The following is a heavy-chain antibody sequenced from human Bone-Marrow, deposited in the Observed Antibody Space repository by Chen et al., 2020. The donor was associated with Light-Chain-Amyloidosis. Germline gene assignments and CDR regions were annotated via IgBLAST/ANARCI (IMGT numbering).Heavy chain of an antibody. CDR3: AKSLDILTGYFDY. V-gene: IGHV3-23*01. D-gene: IGHD3-9*01. Sequence: EVQMMESGGGLIQPGGSLRLSCAASGFTFSSHALSWVRQAPGKGLEWVSSITLSGGTTYFSDSVKGRFTISRDNSKNTLYLQMNNLRAEDTALYYCAKSLDILTGYFDYWGQGTLVTVSS. CDR2: ITLSGGTT. J-gene: IGHJ4*02. CDR1: GFTFSSHA.